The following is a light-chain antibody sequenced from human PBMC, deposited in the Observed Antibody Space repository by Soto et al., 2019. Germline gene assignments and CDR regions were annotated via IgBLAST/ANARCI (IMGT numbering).Light chain of an antibody. J-gene: IGLJ1*01. CDR2: AGL. Sequence: QSVLTQPASVSGSPGQSITISCTGTSSDVGNYDLVSWYQQHPGRAPKLIIYAGLKRPSGVSNRFSGSKSGNTASLTISGLQAEDEADYYCSSYSSSSTLVFGTGTKVTV. CDR3: SSYSSSSTLV. CDR1: SSDVGNYDL. V-gene: IGLV2-14*02.